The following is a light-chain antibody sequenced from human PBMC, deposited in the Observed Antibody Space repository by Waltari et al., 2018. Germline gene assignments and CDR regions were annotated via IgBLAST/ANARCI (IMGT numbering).Light chain of an antibody. CDR1: ISDVGAYDY. J-gene: IGLJ1*01. CDR3: SSYSDIKQRV. V-gene: IGLV2-8*01. Sequence: QSALTQPPSASGSPGQSVTISCTGSISDVGAYDYVSWYQQHPGKAPRLLIYDVSKRPSGVTYRFSGAKSGNTASLTVSGLQADDEADYYCSSYSDIKQRVFGTGTKVTVL. CDR2: DVS.